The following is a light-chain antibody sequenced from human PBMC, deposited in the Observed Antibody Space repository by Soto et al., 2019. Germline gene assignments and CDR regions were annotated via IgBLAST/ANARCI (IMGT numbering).Light chain of an antibody. CDR2: GAS. V-gene: IGKV3-20*01. J-gene: IGKJ5*01. CDR3: QQYVISVT. CDR1: QSVSSGH. Sequence: EIVLTQSPGTLSLSPGERATLSCRASQSVSSGHLAWSRQKPGQAPRLLIYGASPRATGNPERFSGSGSGTDFTLTISRLEPQDSAMYYCQQYVISVTFGQGTRLETK.